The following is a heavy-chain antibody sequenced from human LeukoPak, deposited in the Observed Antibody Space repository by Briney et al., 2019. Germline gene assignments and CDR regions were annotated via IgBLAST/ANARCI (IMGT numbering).Heavy chain of an antibody. CDR1: AFTFSSYE. CDR3: VVVFDY. J-gene: IGHJ4*02. V-gene: IGHV3-48*03. Sequence: GGSLRLSCAASAFTFSSYEMNWVRQATGKGLEWVAYISNSGSTINYADSVKGRFTISRDNAKKSLYLQMNSLRAEDTAVYYCVVVFDYWGQGTLVTVSS. CDR2: ISNSGSTI. D-gene: IGHD3-22*01.